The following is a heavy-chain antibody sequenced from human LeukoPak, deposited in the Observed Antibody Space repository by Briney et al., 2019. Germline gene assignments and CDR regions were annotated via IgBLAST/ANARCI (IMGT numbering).Heavy chain of an antibody. CDR1: GYTFTSYA. D-gene: IGHD6-19*01. J-gene: IGHJ1*01. CDR2: INANTGNP. V-gene: IGHV7-4-1*04. CDR3: ARAKYSSGWYEKGYFQH. Sequence: ASVKVSCKASGYTFTSYAMNWVRQAPGQGLEWMGWINANTGNPTYAQGFIGRFVFSLDTSVSMAYLQISSLKAEDTAVYYCARAKYSSGWYEKGYFQHWGQGTLVTVSS.